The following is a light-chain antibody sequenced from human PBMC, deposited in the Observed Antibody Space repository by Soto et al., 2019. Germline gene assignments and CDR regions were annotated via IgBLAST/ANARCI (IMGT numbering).Light chain of an antibody. V-gene: IGLV2-14*01. CDR2: EVS. CDR3: NSYAGDIIRFV. Sequence: QSALTQPASVSGSPGQSVTISCTGTGSDVGAYKYVSWYQQHPGKAPQLMIYEVSNRPSGVSNRFSGSKSGNTASLTISGLQADDEADYYCNSYAGDIIRFVFGTGTKVTVL. J-gene: IGLJ1*01. CDR1: GSDVGAYKY.